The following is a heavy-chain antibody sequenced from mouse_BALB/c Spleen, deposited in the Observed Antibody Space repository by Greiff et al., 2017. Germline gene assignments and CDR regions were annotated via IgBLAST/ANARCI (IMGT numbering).Heavy chain of an antibody. CDR2: IYPGDGDT. Sequence: QVQLKESGAELVRPGSSVKISCKASGYAFSSYWMNWVKQRPGQGLEWIGQIYPGDGDTNYNGKFKGKATLTADKSSSTAYMQLSSLTSEDSAVYFCVPLLRFAYWGQGTLVTVSA. J-gene: IGHJ3*01. D-gene: IGHD1-1*01. CDR3: VPLLRFAY. CDR1: GYAFSSYW. V-gene: IGHV1-80*01.